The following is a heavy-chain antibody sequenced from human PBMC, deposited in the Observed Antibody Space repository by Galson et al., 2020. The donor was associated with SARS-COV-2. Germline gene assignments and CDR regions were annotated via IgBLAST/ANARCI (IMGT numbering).Heavy chain of an antibody. CDR2: LYYSGST. D-gene: IGHD3-3*01. V-gene: IGHV4-31*03. CDR1: GGSISSGGYY. CDR3: ARVPRITMFGVVQHFDY. J-gene: IGHJ4*02. Sequence: ETSETLSLTCTVSGGSISSGGYYWSWIRQHPGKGLEWIGYLYYSGSTYYNPPLKSRVTISVDTSKNQFSLKLSSVTAADTAVYYCARVPRITMFGVVQHFDYWGQGTLVTVSS.